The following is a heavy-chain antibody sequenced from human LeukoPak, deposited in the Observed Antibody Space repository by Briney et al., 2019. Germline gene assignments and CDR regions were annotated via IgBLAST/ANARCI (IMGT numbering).Heavy chain of an antibody. CDR2: ISYDGSNK. D-gene: IGHD2-2*01. J-gene: IGHJ6*03. CDR1: GFTFSSYA. Sequence: PGGSLRLSCAASGFTFSSYAMHWVRQAPGKGLEWVAVISYDGSNKYYADSVKGRFTISRDNSKNTLYLQMNSLRAEDTAVYYCARAKEYCSSTSCYDYYYYMDVWGKGTTVTVSS. V-gene: IGHV3-30*04. CDR3: ARAKEYCSSTSCYDYYYYMDV.